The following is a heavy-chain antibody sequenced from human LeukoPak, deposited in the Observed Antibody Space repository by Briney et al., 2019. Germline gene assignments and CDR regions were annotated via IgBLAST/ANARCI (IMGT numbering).Heavy chain of an antibody. J-gene: IGHJ2*01. CDR2: IYYSGST. Sequence: SETLSLTCTVAGGSISIFYWGWIRQPPGKGRGWIGYIYYSGSTNYNTSLRSRFTRSGATSKTQFSLQRGSVPAAATAVYYCGRGGGTYYGPTWYFDLWGRGTLVTVSS. V-gene: IGHV4-59*01. CDR1: GGSISIFY. CDR3: GRGGGTYYGPTWYFDL. D-gene: IGHD3-10*01.